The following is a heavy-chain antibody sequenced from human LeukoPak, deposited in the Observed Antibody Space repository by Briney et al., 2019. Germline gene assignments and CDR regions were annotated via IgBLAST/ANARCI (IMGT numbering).Heavy chain of an antibody. J-gene: IGHJ4*02. Sequence: SETLSLTCTVSGGSISSYYWSWIRQPAGKGLEWIGRIYTSGSTNYNPSLKSRVTMSVDTSKNQFSLKPSSVTAADTAVYYCARGRWDGSGWEGGFDYWGQGTLVTVSS. CDR3: ARGRWDGSGWEGGFDY. V-gene: IGHV4-4*07. CDR2: IYTSGST. D-gene: IGHD6-19*01. CDR1: GGSISSYY.